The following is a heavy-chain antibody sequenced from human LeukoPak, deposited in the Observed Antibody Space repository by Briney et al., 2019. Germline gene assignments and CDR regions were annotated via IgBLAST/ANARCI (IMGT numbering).Heavy chain of an antibody. CDR3: ARSLWFGEYDAFDI. J-gene: IGHJ3*02. CDR1: GYSISSGYY. D-gene: IGHD3-10*01. V-gene: IGHV4-38-2*01. Sequence: SETLSLTCAVSGYSISSGYYWGWIRQPPGKGLEWIGSIYHSGSTYYNPSLKSRVTISVDTSKNQFSLKLSSVTAADTTVYYCARSLWFGEYDAFDIWGQGTMVTVSS. CDR2: IYHSGST.